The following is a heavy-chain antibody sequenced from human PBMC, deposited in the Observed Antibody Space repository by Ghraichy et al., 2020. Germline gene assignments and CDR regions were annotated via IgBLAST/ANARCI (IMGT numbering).Heavy chain of an antibody. D-gene: IGHD3-3*01. CDR1: GFTFSTYF. J-gene: IGHJ5*02. CDR3: ARQCDFWGGSYNCFDP. Sequence: GESLNISCAASGFTFSTYFMHWVRQSPGKGLEWVSSINSRSSFIYYADSVRGRFTVSRDNAKNSLYLQMNSLRAEDTAVYYCARQCDFWGGSYNCFDPWGQGTLVTVSS. CDR2: INSRSSFI. V-gene: IGHV3-21*01.